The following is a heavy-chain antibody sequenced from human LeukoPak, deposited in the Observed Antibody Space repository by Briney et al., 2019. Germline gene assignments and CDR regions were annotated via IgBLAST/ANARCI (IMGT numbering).Heavy chain of an antibody. CDR3: AREGGSYIAGYYYYYMDV. Sequence: PSETLSLTCAVYGGSFSGYYWSWIRQPPGKGLEWIGEINHSGSTNYNPSLKSRVTISVDTSKNQFSLKLSSATAADTAVYYCAREGGSYIAGYYYYYMDVWGKGTTVTVSS. D-gene: IGHD1-26*01. V-gene: IGHV4-34*01. CDR2: INHSGST. J-gene: IGHJ6*03. CDR1: GGSFSGYY.